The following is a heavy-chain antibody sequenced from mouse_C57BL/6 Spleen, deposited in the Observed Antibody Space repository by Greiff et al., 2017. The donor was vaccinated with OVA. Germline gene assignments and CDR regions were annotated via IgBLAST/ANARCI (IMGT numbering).Heavy chain of an antibody. CDR2: IDPENGDT. J-gene: IGHJ4*01. V-gene: IGHV14-4*01. Sequence: EVKVVESGAELVRPGASVKLSCTASGFNIKDDYMHWVKQRPEQGLEWIGWIDPENGDTEYDSKFQGKATITADTSSNTAYLQLSSLTSEDTAVYYCTKGYGNYVDRDYGGQGTSVTVST. CDR3: TKGYGNYVDRDY. D-gene: IGHD2-1*01. CDR1: GFNIKDDY.